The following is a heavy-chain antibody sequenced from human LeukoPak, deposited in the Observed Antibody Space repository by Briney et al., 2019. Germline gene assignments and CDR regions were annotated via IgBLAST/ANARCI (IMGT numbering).Heavy chain of an antibody. CDR2: IYTSGST. CDR3: ARYRHITMVRGAPSWFDP. V-gene: IGHV4-4*09. CDR1: GGSISSYY. D-gene: IGHD3-10*01. J-gene: IGHJ5*02. Sequence: SETLSLTCTVSGGSISSYYWSWIRQPPGKGLEWIGYIYTSGSTNYNPSLKSRVTISVDTSKNQFSLKLSSVTAADTAVYYCARYRHITMVRGAPSWFDPWGQGTLVTVSS.